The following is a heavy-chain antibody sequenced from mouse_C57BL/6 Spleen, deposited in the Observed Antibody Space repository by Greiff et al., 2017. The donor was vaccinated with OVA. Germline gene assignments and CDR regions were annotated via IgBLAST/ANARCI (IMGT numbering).Heavy chain of an antibody. Sequence: QVQLQQSGAELVRPGSSVKLSCKASGYTFTSYWMHWVKQRPIQGLEWIGNIDPSDSDTHYNQKFKDKATLTVDKSSSTAYMQLSSLTSEDSAVYYCARGNYDGAWFAYWGQGTLVTVSA. CDR1: GYTFTSYW. V-gene: IGHV1-52*01. D-gene: IGHD2-4*01. CDR3: ARGNYDGAWFAY. J-gene: IGHJ3*01. CDR2: IDPSDSDT.